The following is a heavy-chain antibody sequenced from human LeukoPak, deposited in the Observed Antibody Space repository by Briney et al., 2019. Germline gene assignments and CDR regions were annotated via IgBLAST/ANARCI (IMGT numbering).Heavy chain of an antibody. Sequence: SETLSLTCAVYGGSFSGYYWSWIRQPPGKGLEWIGEINHSGSTYYNPSLKSRVTISVDTSKNQFSLKLSSVTAADTAVYYCASLSRSGSYPDYWGQGTLVTVSS. CDR3: ASLSRSGSYPDY. D-gene: IGHD1-26*01. CDR1: GGSFSGYY. J-gene: IGHJ4*02. CDR2: INHSGST. V-gene: IGHV4-34*01.